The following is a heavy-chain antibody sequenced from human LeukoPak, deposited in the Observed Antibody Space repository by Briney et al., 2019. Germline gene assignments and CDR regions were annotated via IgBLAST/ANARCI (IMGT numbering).Heavy chain of an antibody. CDR3: AKDGIVVVPAAPPGDYYGMDV. CDR2: ISYDGSNK. V-gene: IGHV3-30*18. CDR1: GFTFSSYG. J-gene: IGHJ6*02. D-gene: IGHD2-2*01. Sequence: GGSLRLSCAASGFTFSSYGMHWVRQAPGKGLEWVAVISYDGSNKYYADSVKGRFTISRDNSKNTLYLQMNSLRAEDTAVYYCAKDGIVVVPAAPPGDYYGMDVWGQGTTVTVS.